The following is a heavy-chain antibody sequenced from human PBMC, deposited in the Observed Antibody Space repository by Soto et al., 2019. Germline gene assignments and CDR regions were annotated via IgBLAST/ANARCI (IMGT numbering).Heavy chain of an antibody. CDR2: ISYSGGNT. J-gene: IGHJ6*02. D-gene: IGHD3-22*01. CDR1: GFTFRSSA. CDR3: ATDLRRDYYYDDRGYFSGYDAMDV. Sequence: EVQLLESGGGLVQPGGSLRLSCAASGFTFRSSAMSWVRQAPGKGLEWVSSISYSGGNTYYADSVKGRFTIDRDNSKNTQYLQMNRLRAKDTAIYYCATDLRRDYYYDDRGYFSGYDAMDVWGQGNKVKVSS. V-gene: IGHV3-23*01.